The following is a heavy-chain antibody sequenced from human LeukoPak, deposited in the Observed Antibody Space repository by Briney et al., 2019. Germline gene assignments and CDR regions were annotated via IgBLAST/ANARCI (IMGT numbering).Heavy chain of an antibody. J-gene: IGHJ4*02. CDR3: ARGGPCSGGSCYFGKPDY. CDR1: GYTFTSYA. CDR2: INTNTGNP. Sequence: ASVKVSCEASGYTFTSYAMNWVRQAPGQGLEWMGWINTNTGNPTYAQGFTGRFVFSLDTSVSTAYLQISSLKAEDTAVYYCARGGPCSGGSCYFGKPDYWGQGTLVTVSS. V-gene: IGHV7-4-1*02. D-gene: IGHD2-15*01.